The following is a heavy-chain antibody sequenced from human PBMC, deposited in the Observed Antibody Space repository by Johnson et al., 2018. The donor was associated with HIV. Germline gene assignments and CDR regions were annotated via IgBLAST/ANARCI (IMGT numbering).Heavy chain of an antibody. V-gene: IGHV3-7*01. Sequence: MLLVESGGGVVQPGRSLRLSCVASGFTFSSYAMHWVRQAPGKGLEWVASIKQDGSETSYVDSVKGRFIISRDNAKNSLFLQMNSLRAGDTALYYCVSVVRMPFSSDWKALHIWGQGTVVSVSS. CDR3: VSVVRMPFSSDWKALHI. CDR2: IKQDGSET. CDR1: GFTFSSYA. D-gene: IGHD6-19*01. J-gene: IGHJ3*02.